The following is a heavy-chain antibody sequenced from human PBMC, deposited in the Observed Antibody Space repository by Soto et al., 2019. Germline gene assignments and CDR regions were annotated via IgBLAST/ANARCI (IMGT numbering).Heavy chain of an antibody. CDR3: ARGMNPQDY. J-gene: IGHJ4*02. D-gene: IGHD6-13*01. Sequence: PSETLSLTCTVSGGSISSGFYWGWVRQPPGKGLEWIGAIYYSGTTYFNPSLKSRVTMAIDTSKNQFSLSLASVAAADTAMYYCARGMNPQDYWGQGTLVTVSS. CDR2: IYYSGTT. CDR1: GGSISSGFY. V-gene: IGHV4-38-2*02.